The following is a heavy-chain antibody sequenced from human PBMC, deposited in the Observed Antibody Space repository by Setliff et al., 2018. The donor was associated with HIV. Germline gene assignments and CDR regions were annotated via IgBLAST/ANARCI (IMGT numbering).Heavy chain of an antibody. J-gene: IGHJ4*02. Sequence: PSETLSLTCTVSGGSISSGGYYWSWIRQHPGKGLEWIGSIYYRGNTYYNPSLKSRVIISVDTSKNQFSLKLNSVTAADTAMYYCARYDGYKVSFDNWGPGTLVTVSS. CDR1: GGSISSGGYY. V-gene: IGHV4-31*03. CDR2: IYYRGNT. D-gene: IGHD5-18*01. CDR3: ARYDGYKVSFDN.